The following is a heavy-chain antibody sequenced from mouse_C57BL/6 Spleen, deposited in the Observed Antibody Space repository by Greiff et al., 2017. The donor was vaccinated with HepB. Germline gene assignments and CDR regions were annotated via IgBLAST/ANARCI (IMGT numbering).Heavy chain of an antibody. CDR1: GYSITSGYY. CDR2: ISYDGSN. Sequence: EVQLQESGPGLVKPSQSLSLTCSVTGYSITSGYYWNWIRQFPGNKLEWMGYISYDGSNNYNPSLKNRISITRDTSKNQFFLKLNSVTTEDTATYYCARDTLYSHFDVWGTGTTVTVSS. V-gene: IGHV3-6*01. J-gene: IGHJ1*03. D-gene: IGHD2-1*01. CDR3: ARDTLYSHFDV.